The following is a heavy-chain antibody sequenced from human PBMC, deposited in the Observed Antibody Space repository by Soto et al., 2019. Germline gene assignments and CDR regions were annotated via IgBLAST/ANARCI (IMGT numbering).Heavy chain of an antibody. D-gene: IGHD3-10*01. CDR1: GGTVSSYA. CDR3: ARDVSSDTTGFRGYDL. CDR2: FIPIFVSA. V-gene: IGHV1-69*13. Sequence: GASVKVSCKASGGTVSSYAITWVRQAPGKGLEWMGVFIPIFVSAHYAPKFQGRITITADESKSTAYMELSGLTSEDTAIYYCARDVSSDTTGFRGYDLWGQGTQVTVSS. J-gene: IGHJ4*02.